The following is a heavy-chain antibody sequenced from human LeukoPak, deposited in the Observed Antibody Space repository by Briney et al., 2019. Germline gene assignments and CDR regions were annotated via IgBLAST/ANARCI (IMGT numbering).Heavy chain of an antibody. CDR2: ISYDGTKI. D-gene: IGHD2-8*01. V-gene: IGHV3-30-3*01. CDR1: GFTFSSYA. CDR3: ARAGGGKRGYCTNGVCSYFDY. J-gene: IGHJ4*02. Sequence: GRSLRLSCVAPGFTFSSYAIHWVRQAPGKGLERVTVISYDGTKIYYADSVKGRFTVSRDNSRNKLSLQMNFLRAEDTAVYYCARAGGGKRGYCTNGVCSYFDYWGQGTLVTVSS.